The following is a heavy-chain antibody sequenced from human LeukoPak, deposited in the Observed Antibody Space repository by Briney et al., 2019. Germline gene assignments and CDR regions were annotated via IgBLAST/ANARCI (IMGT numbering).Heavy chain of an antibody. D-gene: IGHD3-3*01. CDR3: TKVRGVVDVWCGYFFGY. J-gene: IGHJ4*02. CDR1: GFTFSSYA. Sequence: GGSLRLSCAASGFTFSSYAMHWVRQAPGKGLEWVAVISYDGSNKYYADSVKGRFTISRDNSKNTLYLQMNSLRAEDTAVYYCTKVRGVVDVWCGYFFGYGGQGTWATVPS. CDR2: ISYDGSNK. V-gene: IGHV3-30-3*01.